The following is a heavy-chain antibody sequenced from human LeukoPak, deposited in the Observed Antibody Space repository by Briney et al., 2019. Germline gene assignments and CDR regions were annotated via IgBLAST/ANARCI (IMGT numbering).Heavy chain of an antibody. CDR1: GFTFSNYW. CDR3: ARDRIGGNDYYYYGMDV. Sequence: GGSLRLSCAASGFTFSNYWMSWVRQAPGKGLEWVANIKEDGSEKYYVDSVKGRFTISRGNAKNSLYLQMNSLRGEDTAVYYCARDRIGGNDYYYYGMDVWGQGTTVTVSS. J-gene: IGHJ6*02. CDR2: IKEDGSEK. V-gene: IGHV3-7*01. D-gene: IGHD4-23*01.